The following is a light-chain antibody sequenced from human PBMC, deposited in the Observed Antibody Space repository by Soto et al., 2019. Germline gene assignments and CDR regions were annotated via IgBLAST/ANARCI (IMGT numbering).Light chain of an antibody. V-gene: IGLV2-14*03. Sequence: QSALTQPASVSGSPGQSITISCTGTRSDIGAYNFVSWYQQHPGEVPKLILYDVNVRPSGVSNRFSGSKSGNTASLTVSGLQAEDEADYYCSSYAGSNNFVVFGGGTKLTVL. CDR1: RSDIGAYNF. CDR3: SSYAGSNNFVV. CDR2: DVN. J-gene: IGLJ2*01.